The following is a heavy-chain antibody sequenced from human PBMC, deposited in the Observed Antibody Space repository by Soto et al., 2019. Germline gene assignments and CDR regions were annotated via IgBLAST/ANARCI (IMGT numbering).Heavy chain of an antibody. CDR1: GYTFTSDG. V-gene: IGHV1-18*04. CDR3: AREGVAVAGTHYYYYGMDV. CDR2: ISAYNGNT. D-gene: IGHD6-19*01. Sequence: ASVKVSCKASGYTFTSDGISWVRQAPGQGLEWMGWISAYNGNTNYAQKLQGRVTMTTDTSTSTAYVELRSLSSDDTAVYYCAREGVAVAGTHYYYYGMDVWGQGTTVTVSS. J-gene: IGHJ6*02.